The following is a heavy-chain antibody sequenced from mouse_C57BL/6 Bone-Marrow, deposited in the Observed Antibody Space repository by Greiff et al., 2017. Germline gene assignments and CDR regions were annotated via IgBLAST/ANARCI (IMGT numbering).Heavy chain of an antibody. CDR3: ARRHGYYGWFAY. D-gene: IGHD2-3*01. V-gene: IGHV1-47*01. CDR2: FHPYNDDT. J-gene: IGHJ3*01. CDR1: GYTFTTYP. Sequence: VKLMESGAELVKPGASVKMSCKASGYTFTTYPIEWMKQNHGKSLEWIGNFHPYNDDTKYNEKFKGKATLTVEKSSSTVYLELSRLTSDDSAVYYCARRHGYYGWFAYWGQGTLVTVSA.